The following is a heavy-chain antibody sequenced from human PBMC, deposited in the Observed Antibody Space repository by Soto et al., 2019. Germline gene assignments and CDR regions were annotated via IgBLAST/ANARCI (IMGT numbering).Heavy chain of an antibody. V-gene: IGHV3-53*01. CDR2: IHTTGRT. CDR1: GFPVGSNY. D-gene: IGHD2-21*02. J-gene: IGHJ4*02. Sequence: GGSLRLSCVASGFPVGSNYMSWVRQAPGKGLEWVSFIHTTGRTYYADSVKGRFTISRDNSKNMLYLQMNSLRADDTAMYYCAGGPYCGGDGYRFDYWCQGAVVTVSS. CDR3: AGGPYCGGDGYRFDY.